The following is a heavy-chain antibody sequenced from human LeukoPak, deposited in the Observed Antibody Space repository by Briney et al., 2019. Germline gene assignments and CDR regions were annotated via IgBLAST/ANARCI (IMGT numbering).Heavy chain of an antibody. CDR3: ARDRWSCSGGSCYRTNWFDP. V-gene: IGHV3-21*01. D-gene: IGHD2-15*01. Sequence: PGGSLRLSCAASGFTFSSYSMNWVRQAPGKGLEWVSSISSSSYIYYADSVKGRFTISRDNAKNSLYLQMNSLRAEDTAVYYCARDRWSCSGGSCYRTNWFDPWGQGTLVTVSS. CDR2: ISSSSYI. J-gene: IGHJ5*02. CDR1: GFTFSSYS.